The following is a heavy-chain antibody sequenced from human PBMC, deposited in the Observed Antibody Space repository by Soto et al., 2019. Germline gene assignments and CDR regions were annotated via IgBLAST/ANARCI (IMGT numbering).Heavy chain of an antibody. CDR1: GFTFADYA. V-gene: IGHV3-9*01. J-gene: IGHJ4*02. CDR3: AKDRTWGAEEYYFDY. D-gene: IGHD1-26*01. CDR2: ITWNSGSI. Sequence: EVQLVESGGGLVQPGRSLRLSCAASGFTFADYAMHWVRQAPGKGLEWDSGITWNSGSIGYADSVKGRFTIARDNAKNALYLQMHSLRSEDTAFYYRAKDRTWGAEEYYFDYWGQGTLVTVSS.